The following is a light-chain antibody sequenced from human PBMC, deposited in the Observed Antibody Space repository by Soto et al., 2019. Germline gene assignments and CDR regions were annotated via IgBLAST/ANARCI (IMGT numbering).Light chain of an antibody. CDR1: SGHSSYA. CDR3: QTWGTGIHVV. CDR2: LNSDGSH. V-gene: IGLV4-69*01. Sequence: QPVLTQSPSASASLGASVKLTSTLSSGHSSYAIAWHQQQPEKGPRYLMKLNSDGSHSKGDGIPDRFSGSSSGAERYLTISSLQSEDEADYYSQTWGTGIHVVFGGGTKVTVL. J-gene: IGLJ2*01.